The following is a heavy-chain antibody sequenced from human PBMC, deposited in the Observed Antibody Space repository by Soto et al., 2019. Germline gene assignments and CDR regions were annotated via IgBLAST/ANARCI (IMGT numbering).Heavy chain of an antibody. D-gene: IGHD2-21*02. CDR2: IYWADDK. CDR1: GLSLSTTGVG. J-gene: IGHJ6*02. V-gene: IGHV2-5*02. Sequence: QITLKESGPTLVKPTQTLTLTCTFSGLSLSTTGVGVGWIRQPPGKALEWLALIYWADDKRYSPSLKSRLTITKDTSKIQVVLTMTNMDPLDTATYYCVQSRCGGDCLQSYSSHSYYGLDVWGQGTTVTVSS. CDR3: VQSRCGGDCLQSYSSHSYYGLDV.